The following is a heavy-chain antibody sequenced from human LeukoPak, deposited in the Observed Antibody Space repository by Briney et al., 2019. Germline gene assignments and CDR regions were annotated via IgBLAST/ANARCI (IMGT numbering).Heavy chain of an antibody. J-gene: IGHJ4*02. CDR2: IIPIFGTA. CDR1: GGTFSSYA. V-gene: IGHV1-69*06. Sequence: ASVKVSCKASGGTFSSYAISWVRQAPGQGLEWMGGIIPIFGTANYAQKFQGRVTITADKSTSTAYMELSSLRSEDTAVYYCARDSETYCGGDCYYDYWGQGTLVTVSS. CDR3: ARDSETYCGGDCYYDY. D-gene: IGHD2-21*02.